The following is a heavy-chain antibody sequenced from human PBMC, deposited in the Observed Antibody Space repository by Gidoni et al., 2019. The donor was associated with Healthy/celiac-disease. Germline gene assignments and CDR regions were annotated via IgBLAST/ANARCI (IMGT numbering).Heavy chain of an antibody. V-gene: IGHV3-48*02. CDR1: GFTFSSYS. CDR3: ARDPQWLVPEWVY. CDR2: ISRISRTI. D-gene: IGHD6-19*01. Sequence: EVQLVDSGGGLVQPGGSLRLSCSASGFTFSSYSMNWVRQSPGKWLEWVSYISRISRTIYYADSVKGRFTISRDNAKNSLYLQMNSLRDEDTAVYYCARDPQWLVPEWVYWGQGTLVTVSS. J-gene: IGHJ4*02.